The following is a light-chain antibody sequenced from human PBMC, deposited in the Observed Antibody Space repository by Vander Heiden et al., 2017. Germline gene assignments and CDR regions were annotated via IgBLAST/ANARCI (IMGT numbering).Light chain of an antibody. Sequence: EIVLTQSPATLSLSPGERATLSCRASQSVSSYLAWYQQKPGQAPRLLIYDASNRATGIPARFSRSRSRTDFTLTISRLEPEDFAVYYCQQRCNGPPVFTFGHGTKVDIK. CDR3: QQRCNGPPVFT. CDR2: DAS. V-gene: IGKV3-11*01. J-gene: IGKJ3*01. CDR1: QSVSSY.